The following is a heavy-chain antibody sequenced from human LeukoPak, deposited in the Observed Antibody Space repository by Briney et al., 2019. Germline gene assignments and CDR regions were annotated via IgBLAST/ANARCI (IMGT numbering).Heavy chain of an antibody. J-gene: IGHJ4*02. V-gene: IGHV4-34*01. Sequence: PSETLSLTCAVYGGSFSGYYWSWIRQPPGKGLEWIGEINHSGSTNYNPSLKSRVTVSVDASKNQFSLKLSSVTAAGTAVYYCARFPVGGFDYWGQGTLVTVSS. CDR2: INHSGST. D-gene: IGHD4-23*01. CDR3: ARFPVGGFDY. CDR1: GGSFSGYY.